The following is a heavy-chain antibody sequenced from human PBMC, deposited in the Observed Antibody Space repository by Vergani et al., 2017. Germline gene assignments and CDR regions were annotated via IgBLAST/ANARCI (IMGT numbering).Heavy chain of an antibody. CDR2: ISYDGSNK. J-gene: IGHJ6*02. D-gene: IGHD3-10*01. V-gene: IGHV3-30*18. CDR1: GFTFSSYG. CDR3: AKDLRMVRGVINYYYGMDV. Sequence: QVQLVESGGGVVQPGRSLRLSCAASGFTFSSYGMHWVRQAPGKGLEWVEVISYDGSNKYYADSVKGRFTISRDNSKNTLYLQMNSLRAEDTAVYYCAKDLRMVRGVINYYYGMDVWGQGTTVTVSS.